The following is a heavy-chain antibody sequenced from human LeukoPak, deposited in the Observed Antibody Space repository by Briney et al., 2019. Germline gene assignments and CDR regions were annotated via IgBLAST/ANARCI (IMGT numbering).Heavy chain of an antibody. CDR3: AKQREGISWSPDY. CDR2: IKQDGSEK. CDR1: GFTFSSYW. V-gene: IGHV3-7*01. Sequence: GGSLRLSCAASGFTFSSYWMSWVRQAPGKGLEWVANIKQDGSEKYYVDSVKGRFTISRDNAKNSLYLQMNSLSAEDTAVYYCAKQREGISWSPDYWGQGTLVTVSS. D-gene: IGHD6-13*01. J-gene: IGHJ4*02.